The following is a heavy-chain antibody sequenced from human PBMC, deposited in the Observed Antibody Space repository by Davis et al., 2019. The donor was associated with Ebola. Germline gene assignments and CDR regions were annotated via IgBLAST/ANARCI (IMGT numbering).Heavy chain of an antibody. D-gene: IGHD4-17*01. CDR1: GFTFSSYG. CDR3: AKVDGDYLAFYYYGMGV. CDR2: ISYDGSNK. V-gene: IGHV3-30*18. J-gene: IGHJ6*02. Sequence: GGSLRLSCAASGFTFSSYGMHWVRQAPGKGLEWVAVISYDGSNKYYADSVKGRFTISRGNSKNTLYLQMNSLRAEDTAVYYCAKVDGDYLAFYYYGMGVWGQGTTVTVSS.